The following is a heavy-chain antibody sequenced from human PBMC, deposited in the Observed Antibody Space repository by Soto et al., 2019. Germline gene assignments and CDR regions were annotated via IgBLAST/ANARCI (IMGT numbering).Heavy chain of an antibody. J-gene: IGHJ4*02. CDR3: ERGYGRNFDY. Sequence: QVQLQQWGAGLLKPSETLSLTCAVYGGSFSGYYWTWIRQPPGKGLEWIGEINHSGSTNYNPSLKSRVTISVDTSKNQFSLKLSSVTAADTAVYYCERGYGRNFDYWGQGTLVTVSS. CDR1: GGSFSGYY. CDR2: INHSGST. D-gene: IGHD3-10*01. V-gene: IGHV4-34*01.